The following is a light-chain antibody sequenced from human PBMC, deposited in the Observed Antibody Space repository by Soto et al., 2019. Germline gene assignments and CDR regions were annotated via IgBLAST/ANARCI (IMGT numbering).Light chain of an antibody. CDR3: ASYTTGSTLVV. CDR1: SSDIGDYNF. J-gene: IGLJ3*02. Sequence: QSALTQPASVSGSPGQSITISCTGNSSDIGDYNFVSWYQHYPGQAPKLMIYEVSNRPSGVSNRFSASKSGNTASLTISGLQTEDEADYYCASYTTGSTLVVFGGGTKVTVL. CDR2: EVS. V-gene: IGLV2-14*01.